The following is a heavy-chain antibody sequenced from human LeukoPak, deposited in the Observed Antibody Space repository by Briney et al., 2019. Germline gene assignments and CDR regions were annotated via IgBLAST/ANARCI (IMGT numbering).Heavy chain of an antibody. D-gene: IGHD2-8*01. CDR2: LYYSGST. CDR1: GGSISSYY. Sequence: SETLSLTCTVSGGSISSYYWSWIRQPPGKGLEWIGCLYYSGSTNYNPSLESRVTISLDTSKNHFSLRLSSVTAADTAVHYCARVVSNGDRAAFDIWGQGTMVTVSS. J-gene: IGHJ3*02. CDR3: ARVVSNGDRAAFDI. V-gene: IGHV4-59*01.